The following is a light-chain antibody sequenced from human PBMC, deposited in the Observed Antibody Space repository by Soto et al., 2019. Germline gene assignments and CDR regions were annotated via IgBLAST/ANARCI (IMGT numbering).Light chain of an antibody. V-gene: IGKV1-9*01. J-gene: IGKJ5*01. CDR3: QKLNSYPIT. CDR1: QGISSD. Sequence: DIKLTQSPSFLSASVGDRVTITCRASQGISSDLAWYQQKPGKAPKLLIYAASTLQSGVPSRFSGSGSGTEFTLTISSLQHEDFATYYCQKLNSYPITFGQGTRLEI. CDR2: AAS.